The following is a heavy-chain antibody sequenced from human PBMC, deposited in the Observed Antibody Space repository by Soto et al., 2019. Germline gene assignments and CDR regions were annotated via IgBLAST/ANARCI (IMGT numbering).Heavy chain of an antibody. CDR3: ARQGLHYDSYGYQLDALDI. CDR2: IYPGDSDT. Sequence: GESQKIACEGSGYRFSNYWIGWVRQMPGKGLEWMGIIYPGDSDTRYSPSFQGQVTISADKSINTAYLQWSSLKASDTAMYFCARQGLHYDSYGYQLDALDIWGQGTTVTVSS. J-gene: IGHJ3*02. CDR1: GYRFSNYW. V-gene: IGHV5-51*01. D-gene: IGHD3-22*01.